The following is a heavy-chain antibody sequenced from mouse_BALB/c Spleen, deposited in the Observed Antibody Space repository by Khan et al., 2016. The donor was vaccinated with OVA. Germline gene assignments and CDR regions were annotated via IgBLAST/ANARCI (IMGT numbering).Heavy chain of an antibody. CDR2: INPSNGGT. J-gene: IGHJ3*01. CDR1: GYTFTSYY. D-gene: IGHD2-1*01. V-gene: IGHV1S81*02. CDR3: SRTGYGNPFAH. Sequence: QVQLKESGAELVKPGASVKLSCKASGYTFTSYYMYWVKQRPGQGLEWIGGINPSNGGTYFNEKFKSKATLTVDKSSSTAYMQLSSLTSEDSAVYYCSRTGYGNPFAHRGQGTLVTVSA.